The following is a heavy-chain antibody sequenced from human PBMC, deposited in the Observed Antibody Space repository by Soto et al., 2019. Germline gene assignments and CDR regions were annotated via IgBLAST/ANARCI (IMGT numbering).Heavy chain of an antibody. V-gene: IGHV1-69*01. Sequence: QVQLVQSGAELKKPGSSVKVSCRTSGGTFSTFSTSWVRQAPGQGLEWMGGIVPQIGAPNYAPKFQARITITADEGTSTAYLELRSRRSEDTAVYYCARAGKGSGYYGTDYWGQGTLVTVSS. CDR3: ARAGKGSGYYGTDY. D-gene: IGHD3-22*01. CDR2: IVPQIGAP. J-gene: IGHJ4*02. CDR1: GGTFSTFS.